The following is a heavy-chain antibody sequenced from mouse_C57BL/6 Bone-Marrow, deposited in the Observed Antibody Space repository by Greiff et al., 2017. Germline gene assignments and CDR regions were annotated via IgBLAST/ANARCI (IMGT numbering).Heavy chain of an antibody. D-gene: IGHD1-1*01. CDR3: AIRIRCYYAMDY. CDR1: GYTFTSYW. V-gene: IGHV1-74*01. Sequence: QVQLQQPGAELVKPGASVKVSCKASGYTFTSYWMHWVKQRPGQGLEWIGRIHPSDSDTNYNQKFKGKATLTVDKSSSTAYMQLSILTSEDSAVYYCAIRIRCYYAMDYWGQGTSVTVSS. CDR2: IHPSDSDT. J-gene: IGHJ4*01.